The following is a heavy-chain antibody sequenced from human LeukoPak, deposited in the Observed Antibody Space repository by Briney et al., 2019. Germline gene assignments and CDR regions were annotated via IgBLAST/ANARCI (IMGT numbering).Heavy chain of an antibody. CDR1: GYTFTGYY. D-gene: IGHD2-2*01. Sequence: SVKVSCKASGYTFTGYYMHWVRQAPGQGLEWMGRIIPILGIANYAQKFQGRVTITADKSTSTAYMELSSLRSEDTAVYYCARDGGSTSHYYYGMDVWGQGTTVTVSS. J-gene: IGHJ6*02. CDR3: ARDGGSTSHYYYGMDV. V-gene: IGHV1-69*04. CDR2: IIPILGIA.